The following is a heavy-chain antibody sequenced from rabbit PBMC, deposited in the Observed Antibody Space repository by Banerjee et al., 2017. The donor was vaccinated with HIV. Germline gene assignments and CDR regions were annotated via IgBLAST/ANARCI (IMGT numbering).Heavy chain of an antibody. CDR2: IYNGDGNT. D-gene: IGHD3-1*01. J-gene: IGHJ4*01. V-gene: IGHV1S45*01. CDR3: ARGVAPGVDFKL. CDR1: GFTISSSDY. Sequence: QEQLEESGGDLVKPQGSLTLTCTASGFTISSSDYMCWVRQAPGKGLEWIACIYNGDGNTYYASWAKGRFTISKTSSTTVTLQLTSLTAADTATYFCARGVAPGVDFKLWGPGTLVTVS.